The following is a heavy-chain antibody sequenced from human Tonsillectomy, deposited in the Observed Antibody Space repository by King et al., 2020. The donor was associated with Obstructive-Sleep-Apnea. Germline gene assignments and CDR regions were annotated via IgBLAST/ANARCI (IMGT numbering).Heavy chain of an antibody. CDR3: ARRVVVTFGDWFDP. CDR1: GGSISSGGYY. V-gene: IGHV4-31*03. J-gene: IGHJ5*02. D-gene: IGHD2-21*02. CDR2: IYYSGIT. Sequence: QLQESGPGLVKPSQTLSLTCTVSGGSISSGGYYWSWIRQHPGKGLEWIGYIYYSGITYYNPSLKSRITISVDTSKSQFSLKLSSVTAADTAVYYCARRVVVTFGDWFDPWGQGTLVTVSS.